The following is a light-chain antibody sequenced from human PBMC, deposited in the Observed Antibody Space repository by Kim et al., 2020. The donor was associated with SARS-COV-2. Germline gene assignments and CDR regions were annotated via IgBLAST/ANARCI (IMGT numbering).Light chain of an antibody. CDR1: SSDVGGYNY. CDR3: SSYAGSNYPYV. CDR2: KVT. V-gene: IGLV2-8*01. J-gene: IGLJ1*01. Sequence: QSALTQPPSASGSLGQSVTISCTGTSSDVGGYNYVSWYQQHPGKAPQLMIYKVTQRPSGVPDRFSGSKSGNTASLTVSGLQAEDEADYFCSSYAGSNYPYVFGTVTKVTVL.